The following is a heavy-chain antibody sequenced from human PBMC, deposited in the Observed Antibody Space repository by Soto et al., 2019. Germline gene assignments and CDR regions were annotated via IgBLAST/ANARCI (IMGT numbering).Heavy chain of an antibody. CDR1: GFSLNTDGEG. J-gene: IGHJ4*02. CDR3: AHSRNLITEDAQVGDFDY. CDR2: IYWDDDE. D-gene: IGHD3-10*01. V-gene: IGHV2-5*02. Sequence: QITLKESGPTQVKPTQTLTLTCSFSGFSLNTDGEGVGWVRQPPGEALEWLALIYWDDDERYSPYLKTRLTITKHPSKNQVFLIMTNMDPVDTATYYCAHSRNLITEDAQVGDFDYWGQGTLVTVSS.